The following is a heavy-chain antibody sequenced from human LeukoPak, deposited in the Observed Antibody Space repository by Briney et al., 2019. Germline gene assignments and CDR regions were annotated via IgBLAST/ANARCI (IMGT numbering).Heavy chain of an antibody. CDR2: MTASSSHI. V-gene: IGHV3-21*03. D-gene: IGHD1-1*01. Sequence: PGGSLRLSCASSGFTFSSYSMNWIRLAPGKGLEWVSSMTASSSHIWYADVVKGRFTISRDNAKNSLYLQMNSLTADDTGVYYCARDANWSSDNWGQGTLVTVSS. CDR1: GFTFSSYS. J-gene: IGHJ4*02. CDR3: ARDANWSSDN.